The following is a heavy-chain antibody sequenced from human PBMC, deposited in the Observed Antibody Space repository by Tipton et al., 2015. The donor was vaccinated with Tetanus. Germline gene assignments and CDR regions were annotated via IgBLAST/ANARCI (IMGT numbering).Heavy chain of an antibody. CDR2: IYPGDSDT. V-gene: IGHV5-51*01. CDR3: ARSRSYYDFWSGFVFDY. D-gene: IGHD3-3*01. Sequence: QLVQSGAEVKKPGESLKISCKGSGYSFTSYWIGWVRQMPGKGLEWMGIIYPGDSDTRYSPSFHGQVTISADKSSSTAYLQWSSLKASDPAMYYCARSRSYYDFWSGFVFDYWGQGTLVTVSS. J-gene: IGHJ4*02. CDR1: GYSFTSYW.